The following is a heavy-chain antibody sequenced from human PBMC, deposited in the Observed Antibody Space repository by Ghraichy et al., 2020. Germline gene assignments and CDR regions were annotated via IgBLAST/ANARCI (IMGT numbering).Heavy chain of an antibody. J-gene: IGHJ6*02. Sequence: SVKVSCKASGGTFSSYAISWVRQAPGQGLEWMGGIIPIFGTANYAQKFQGRVTITADESTSTAYMELSSLRSEDTAVYYCAREGVGGYSYDYYYYGMDVWGQGTTVTVSS. V-gene: IGHV1-69*13. CDR3: AREGVGGYSYDYYYYGMDV. CDR2: IIPIFGTA. D-gene: IGHD5-18*01. CDR1: GGTFSSYA.